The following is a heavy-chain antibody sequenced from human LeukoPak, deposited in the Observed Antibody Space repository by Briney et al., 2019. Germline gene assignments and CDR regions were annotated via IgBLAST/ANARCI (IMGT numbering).Heavy chain of an antibody. D-gene: IGHD6-13*01. V-gene: IGHV4-39*01. J-gene: IGHJ4*02. CDR3: SRVLAAADHFYY. Sequence: SETLSFTCTGSGGPVSNNNYDWGWIRQPPGKGLEWIGSLSYSGSTYYNPSLKSRVTISVDTSKNQFSLKVSSVTAADTAVYYCSRVLAAADHFYYWGQGTLVTVSS. CDR1: GGPVSNNNYD. CDR2: LSYSGST.